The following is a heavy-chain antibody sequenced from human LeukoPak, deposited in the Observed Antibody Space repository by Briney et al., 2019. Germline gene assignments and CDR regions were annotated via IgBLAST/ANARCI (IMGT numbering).Heavy chain of an antibody. J-gene: IGHJ4*02. D-gene: IGHD6-6*01. Sequence: GGSLRLSCAASGFTFSGYYMTWIRQAPGKGLEYLSYISQSGSNTLCADSVKGRFTISRDNAKNSLYLQMDSLRAEDTAVYYCVRTARYIDFWGRGTLVTVSS. CDR2: ISQSGSNT. CDR3: VRTARYIDF. CDR1: GFTFSGYY. V-gene: IGHV3-11*01.